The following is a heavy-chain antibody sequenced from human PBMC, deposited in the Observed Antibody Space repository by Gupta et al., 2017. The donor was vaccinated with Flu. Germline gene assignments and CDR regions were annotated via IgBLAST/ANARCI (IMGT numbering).Heavy chain of an antibody. CDR2: IRDQGQVT. Sequence: MHWVRQAPGQGLDYGSGIRDQGQVTYYATAVKGKFTVSRDTAKNTFYLEMDGLRPDDTANYFCARGVIQHIDFWGHGTLVTVSS. D-gene: IGHD3-22*01. CDR3: ARGVIQHIDF. J-gene: IGHJ4*01. V-gene: IGHV3-64*01.